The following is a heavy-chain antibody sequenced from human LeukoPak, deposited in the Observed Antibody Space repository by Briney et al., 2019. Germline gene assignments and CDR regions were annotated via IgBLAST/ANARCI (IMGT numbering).Heavy chain of an antibody. Sequence: GGSLRLSCAASGFTFSNHWMTWVRQAPGKGLGWVAHIKHDGSDKYYVDSVKGRFSISRDNAKNSLYLQMTSLRAEDTAVYYCARIVIAVTGRDWFDPWGQGTLVTVSS. CDR2: IKHDGSDK. D-gene: IGHD6-19*01. CDR1: GFTFSNHW. J-gene: IGHJ5*02. CDR3: ARIVIAVTGRDWFDP. V-gene: IGHV3-7*04.